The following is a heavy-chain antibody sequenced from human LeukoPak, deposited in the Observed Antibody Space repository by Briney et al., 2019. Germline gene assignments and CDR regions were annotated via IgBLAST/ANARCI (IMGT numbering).Heavy chain of an antibody. CDR1: GFTLRRYW. Sequence: GGSLRLSCAATGFTLRRYWMSWARHPPGKGLEWVAKIKQDGSEKYFVDSVKGRFTISRDNAKNSLYLQMNSLRAEETAVYYCEKNIGVAGNDYWGQGTLVPVSS. V-gene: IGHV3-7*02. CDR2: IKQDGSEK. J-gene: IGHJ4*02. CDR3: EKNIGVAGNDY. D-gene: IGHD6-19*01.